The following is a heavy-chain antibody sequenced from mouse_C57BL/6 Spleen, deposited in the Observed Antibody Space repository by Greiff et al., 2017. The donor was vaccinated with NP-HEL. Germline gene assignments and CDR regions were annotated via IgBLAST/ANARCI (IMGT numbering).Heavy chain of an antibody. D-gene: IGHD2-12*01. V-gene: IGHV1-50*01. CDR3: ARTYDSLGDYFDY. J-gene: IGHJ2*01. Sequence: VQLQQSGAELVKPGASVKLSCKASGYTFTSYWMQWVKQRPGQGLEWIGEIDPSDSYTNYNQKFKGKATLTVDTSSSTAYMQLSSLTSEDSAVYYCARTYDSLGDYFDYWGQGTTLTVSS. CDR1: GYTFTSYW. CDR2: IDPSDSYT.